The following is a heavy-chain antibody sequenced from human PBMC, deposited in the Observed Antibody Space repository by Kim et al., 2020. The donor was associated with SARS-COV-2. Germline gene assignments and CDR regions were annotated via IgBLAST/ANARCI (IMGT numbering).Heavy chain of an antibody. CDR1: GGSFSGYY. CDR2: INHSGST. Sequence: SETLSLTCAVYGGSFSGYYWSWIRQPPGKGLEWIGEINHSGSTNYNPSLKSRVTISVDTSKNQFSLKLSSVTAADTAVYYCARVIPHEYSSGSTSGGDY. CDR3: ARVIPHEYSSGSTSGGDY. D-gene: IGHD6-19*01. V-gene: IGHV4-34*01. J-gene: IGHJ4*01.